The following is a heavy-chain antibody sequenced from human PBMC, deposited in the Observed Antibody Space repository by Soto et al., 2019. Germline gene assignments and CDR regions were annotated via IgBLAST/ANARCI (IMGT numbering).Heavy chain of an antibody. Sequence: EVQLVESGGGLVQPGGSLRLSCAASGLTFSSYSMNWVRQAPGKGLEWVSYISSSSSTIYYADSVKGRFTISRDNAKNSLYLQMNSLRAEDTAVYYCARDHFRSNWNWVPDAFDIWGQGTMVTVSS. CDR3: ARDHFRSNWNWVPDAFDI. D-gene: IGHD1-1*01. J-gene: IGHJ3*02. CDR2: ISSSSSTI. V-gene: IGHV3-48*01. CDR1: GLTFSSYS.